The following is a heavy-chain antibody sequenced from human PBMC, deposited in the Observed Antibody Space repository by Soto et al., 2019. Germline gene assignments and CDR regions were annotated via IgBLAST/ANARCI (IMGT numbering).Heavy chain of an antibody. V-gene: IGHV1-69*01. CDR2: IIPIFGTA. D-gene: IGHD4-17*01. Sequence: QVQLVQSGAEVKKPGSSVKVSCKASGGTFSSYAISWVRQAAGQGLEWMGGIIPIFGTANYAQQFQGRVTITADESTSTAYMELSSLSSEDTAVYYCARVELRWYPDAFAIWGQGTMVTVSS. CDR3: ARVELRWYPDAFAI. J-gene: IGHJ3*02. CDR1: GGTFSSYA.